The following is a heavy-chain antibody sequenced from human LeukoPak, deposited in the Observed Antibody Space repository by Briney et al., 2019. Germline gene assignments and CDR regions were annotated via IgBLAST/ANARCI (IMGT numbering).Heavy chain of an antibody. J-gene: IGHJ6*03. D-gene: IGHD2-8*01. CDR3: AREERIVYGGNYYYYMDV. Sequence: PGGSLRLSCAASGFTFSSYAMSWVRQAPGKGLEWVSAISGSGGSTYYADSVKGRFTISRDNSKNTLFLQMNSLRAEDTAVYYCAREERIVYGGNYYYYMDVWGKGTTVTVSS. V-gene: IGHV3-23*01. CDR1: GFTFSSYA. CDR2: ISGSGGST.